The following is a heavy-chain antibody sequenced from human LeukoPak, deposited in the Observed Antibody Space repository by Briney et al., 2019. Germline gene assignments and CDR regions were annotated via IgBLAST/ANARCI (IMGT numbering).Heavy chain of an antibody. J-gene: IGHJ4*02. V-gene: IGHV4-34*01. CDR1: GGSFSGYY. D-gene: IGHD2-2*02. CDR2: IYHSGST. Sequence: SETLSLTCAVYGGSFSGYYWSWIRQPPGKGLEWIGEIYHSGSTNYNPSLKSRVTISVDKSKNQFSLKLSSVTAADTAVYYCASVPEYCSSTSCHIDYWGQGTLVTVSS. CDR3: ASVPEYCSSTSCHIDY.